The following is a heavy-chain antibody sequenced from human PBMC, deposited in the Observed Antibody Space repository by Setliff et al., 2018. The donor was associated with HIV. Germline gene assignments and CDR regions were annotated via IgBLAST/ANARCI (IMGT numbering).Heavy chain of an antibody. CDR2: IYYSGRT. V-gene: IGHV4-38-2*02. D-gene: IGHD5-12*01. CDR3: AKGRRGYDSRLFYYHHGMDV. J-gene: IGHJ6*02. Sequence: PSETLSLTCTVSGYSISSGYYWGWIRQPPGKGLEWIGSIYYSGRTYYNPSLKSRVTISVDTSKNQFSLRLSSVTAADTAVYYCAKGRRGYDSRLFYYHHGMDVWGQGTTVTVSS. CDR1: GYSISSGYY.